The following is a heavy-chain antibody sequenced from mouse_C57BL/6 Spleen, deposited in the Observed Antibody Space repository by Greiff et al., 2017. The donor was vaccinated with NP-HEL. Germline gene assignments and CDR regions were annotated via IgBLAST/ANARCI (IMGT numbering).Heavy chain of an antibody. V-gene: IGHV1-64*01. J-gene: IGHJ4*01. CDR3: GRVGSTVKWGYCAEDY. Sequence: QVQLQQPGAELVKPGASVKLSCKASGYTFTSYWMHWVKQRPGQGLEWIGMIHPNSGSTNYNEKFKSKATLTVDKSSSTAYMQLSSLTSEDSAVYYCGRVGSTVKWGYCAEDYRGERRSDTV. CDR1: GYTFTSYW. CDR2: IHPNSGST. D-gene: IGHD1-3*01.